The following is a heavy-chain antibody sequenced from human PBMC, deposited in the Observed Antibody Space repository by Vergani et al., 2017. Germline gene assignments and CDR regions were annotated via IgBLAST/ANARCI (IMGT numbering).Heavy chain of an antibody. V-gene: IGHV3-15*01. D-gene: IGHD2-8*01. CDR2: IKSKTDGGTT. J-gene: IGHJ4*02. CDR1: GFTFSNAW. Sequence: EVQLVESVGGLVKPGGSLRLSCAASGFTFSNAWMSWVRQAPGKGLEWVGRIKSKTDGGTTDYAAPVKGRFTISRDDSKNTLYLQMNSLKTEDTAVYYCTTYPKYCTNGVCHPYFDYWGQGTLVTVSS. CDR3: TTYPKYCTNGVCHPYFDY.